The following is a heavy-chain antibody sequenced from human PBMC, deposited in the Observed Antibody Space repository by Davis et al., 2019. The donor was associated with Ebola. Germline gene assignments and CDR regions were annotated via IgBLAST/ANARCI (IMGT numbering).Heavy chain of an antibody. CDR2: IYYSGST. CDR1: GGSFSGYY. CDR3: ARRWERIAMPFDY. J-gene: IGHJ4*02. D-gene: IGHD1-26*01. V-gene: IGHV4-34*01. Sequence: SETLSLTCAVYGGSFSGYYWSWIRQHPGKGLEWIGYIYYSGSTYYNPSLKSRVTISVDTSKNQFSLKLSSVTAADTAVYYCARRWERIAMPFDYWGQGTLVTVSS.